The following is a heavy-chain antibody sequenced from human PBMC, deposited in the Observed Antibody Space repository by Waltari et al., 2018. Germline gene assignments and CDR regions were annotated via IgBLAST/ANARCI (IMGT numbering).Heavy chain of an antibody. CDR3: AIDESGSGSLDV. Sequence: EVQLVQSGAEVKKPGAPVKISCKAAGYPFTDYYLHWVRQAPGKGLEWMGRLDPEDGEADYPQKFQDRVTITRDTSTDTAYMELSSLRSEDTAVYYCAIDESGSGSLDVWGRGVLVTVSS. V-gene: IGHV1-69-2*01. D-gene: IGHD2-2*03. CDR1: GYPFTDYY. CDR2: LDPEDGEA. J-gene: IGHJ4*02.